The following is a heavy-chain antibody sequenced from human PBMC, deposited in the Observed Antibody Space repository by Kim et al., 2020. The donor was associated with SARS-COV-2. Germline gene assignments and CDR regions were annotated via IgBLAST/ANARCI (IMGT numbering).Heavy chain of an antibody. CDR1: GSTFSKYW. D-gene: IGHD3-3*01. J-gene: IGHJ3*02. V-gene: IGHV3-7*03. CDR3: ARETWRRALDI. Sequence: GGSLRLSCAASGSTFSKYWMTWVRQAPGKGLEWVANINEHGSEKLYVDAVKGRFSISRDNAKNSLYLQMNSLRTEDTAVYFCARETWRRALDIWGQGTVVTVSS. CDR2: INEHGSEK.